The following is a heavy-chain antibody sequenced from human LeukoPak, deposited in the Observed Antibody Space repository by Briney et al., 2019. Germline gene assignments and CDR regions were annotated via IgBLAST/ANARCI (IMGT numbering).Heavy chain of an antibody. V-gene: IGHV1-2*02. J-gene: IGHJ4*02. Sequence: GASVKVSCKASGYTFTGYYMHWVRQAPGQGLEWMGWINPNSGGTNYAQKSQGRVTMTRDTSISTAYMELSRLRSDDTAVYYCAGEGMAYCGGDCSLDYWGQGTLVTVSS. D-gene: IGHD2-21*02. CDR3: AGEGMAYCGGDCSLDY. CDR1: GYTFTGYY. CDR2: INPNSGGT.